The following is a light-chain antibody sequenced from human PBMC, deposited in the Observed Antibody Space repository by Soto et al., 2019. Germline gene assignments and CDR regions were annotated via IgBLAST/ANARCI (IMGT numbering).Light chain of an antibody. CDR3: QSYDSSLSGSR. CDR1: SSNIGAGYD. Sequence: QSVLTQPPSVSGAPGQRVTISCTVSSSNIGAGYDVHWYQQLPGTAPKLLIYGNSNRPSGVPDRFSGSKSGTSASLAITGLQAEDEAEYYCQSYDSSLSGSRFGGGTKLTVL. V-gene: IGLV1-40*01. J-gene: IGLJ2*01. CDR2: GNS.